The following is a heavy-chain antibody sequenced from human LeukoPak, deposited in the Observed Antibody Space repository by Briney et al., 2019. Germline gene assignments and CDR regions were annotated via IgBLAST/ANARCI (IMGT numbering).Heavy chain of an antibody. CDR1: GASMTDYY. D-gene: IGHD1-14*01. CDR2: SHYSGET. CDR3: ARQPGGTAAFDI. Sequence: SETLSLTCTVSGASMTDYYWSWIRQPPGKGLEWIAYSHYSGETKYNPSLKSRITISVDTSKNQLSLKRSSVTAADTAVYFCARQPGGTAAFDIWGQGTTVTVSA. J-gene: IGHJ3*02. V-gene: IGHV4-59*08.